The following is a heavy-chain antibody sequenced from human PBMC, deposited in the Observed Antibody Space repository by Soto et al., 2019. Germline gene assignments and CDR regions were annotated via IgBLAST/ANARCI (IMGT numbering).Heavy chain of an antibody. J-gene: IGHJ5*02. D-gene: IGHD3-9*01. Sequence: SETLYLTCSVSGAPITSNYWTWIRQPPGKGLEWIGYLDHQGYSNYSPSLRSRVSMSIDTSKNQLSLKVHSVTAADTAVYYCAILPVTGYFDWLAPWGQGTLVP. CDR2: LDHQGYS. CDR1: GAPITSNY. V-gene: IGHV4-59*01. CDR3: AILPVTGYFDWLAP.